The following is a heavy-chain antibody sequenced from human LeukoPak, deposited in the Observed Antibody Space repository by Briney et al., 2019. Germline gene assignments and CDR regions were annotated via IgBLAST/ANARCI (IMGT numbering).Heavy chain of an antibody. Sequence: SETLSLTCAVSGYSISRGSYWGWIRQPPGKGLEWIGSVYHSGSAYYNPSLKSRVTISVDTSKNQFSLKLSSVTAADTAVYYCAVGLHSGQFAFDIWGQGTMVTVSS. D-gene: IGHD5-24*01. CDR1: GYSISRGSY. CDR3: AVGLHSGQFAFDI. CDR2: VYHSGSA. V-gene: IGHV4-38-2*01. J-gene: IGHJ3*02.